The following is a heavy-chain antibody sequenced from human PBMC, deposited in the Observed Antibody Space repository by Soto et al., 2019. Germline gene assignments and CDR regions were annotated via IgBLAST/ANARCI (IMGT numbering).Heavy chain of an antibody. J-gene: IGHJ4*02. CDR2: ISSSSSYI. CDR3: ARGGLGGGYSGYNDY. Sequence: EVQLVESGGGLVKPGGSLRLSCAASGFTFSSYSMNWVRQAPGKGLEWVSSISSSSSYIYYADSVKGRFTISRDNAKNSLYLKMNSLRAEDTAVYYCARGGLGGGYSGYNDYWGQGTLVTVYS. V-gene: IGHV3-21*01. CDR1: GFTFSSYS. D-gene: IGHD5-12*01.